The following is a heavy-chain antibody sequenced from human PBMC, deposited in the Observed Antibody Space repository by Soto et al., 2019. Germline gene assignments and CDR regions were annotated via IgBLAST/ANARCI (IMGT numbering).Heavy chain of an antibody. CDR2: MDYSGSS. D-gene: IGHD4-4*01. J-gene: IGHJ4*02. CDR3: ARHPRDDYNYGGSGIFDY. V-gene: IGHV4-39*01. Sequence: QLQLQESGPGLVKPSETLSLTCSVSGGSISSRTFWWAWIRQPPGQGLEWNGDMDYSGSSYSSPSLMSRVTLSVDPSKHQLYLNLNSVTAADTAVYYCARHPRDDYNYGGSGIFDYWGQGTLVTVAS. CDR1: GGSISSRTFW.